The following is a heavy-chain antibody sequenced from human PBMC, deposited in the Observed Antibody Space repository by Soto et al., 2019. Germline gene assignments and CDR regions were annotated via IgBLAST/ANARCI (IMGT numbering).Heavy chain of an antibody. CDR1: GFTFTNYG. V-gene: IGHV3-33*01. Sequence: GGSLRLSCAASGFTFTNYGMHWVRQAPGKGLEWVAVIWFDGSNSEYAESVKGRFTISRDDSKNTMYLQMNSLRVEDTAVYYCVRGNPPNCGAGDCHDYWGQGTLVTVSS. CDR3: VRGNPPNCGAGDCHDY. D-gene: IGHD2-21*02. CDR2: IWFDGSNS. J-gene: IGHJ4*02.